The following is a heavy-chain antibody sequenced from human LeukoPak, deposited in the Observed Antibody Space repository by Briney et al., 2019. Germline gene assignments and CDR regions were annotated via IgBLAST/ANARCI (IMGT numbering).Heavy chain of an antibody. Sequence: SVKVSCKASGGTFSIYAISWVRQAPGQGLEWMGGIIPIFGTANYEQKFQGRVTITADESTSTAYMELSSLRSEDTAVYYCARYSRIAARPGFDYWGQGTLVTVSS. J-gene: IGHJ4*02. CDR1: GGTFSIYA. CDR3: ARYSRIAARPGFDY. V-gene: IGHV1-69*13. CDR2: IIPIFGTA. D-gene: IGHD6-6*01.